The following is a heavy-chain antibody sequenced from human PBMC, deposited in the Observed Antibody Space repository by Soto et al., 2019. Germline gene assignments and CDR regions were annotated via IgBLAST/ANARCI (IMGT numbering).Heavy chain of an antibody. D-gene: IGHD5-18*01. CDR2: IDWDDDK. J-gene: IGHJ6*02. CDR3: ARMSVDTAMVDYYYYGMDL. V-gene: IGHV2-70*01. Sequence: CCATLLNPTHTLTLTCTFSVFSLSAHGMCLSLSRQPAGKALEWLALIDWDDDKYYSTSPKTRLTISKDTSKNQVVLTMTNMDPVDTATYYCARMSVDTAMVDYYYYGMDLWGQGTTVTVSS. CDR1: VFSLSAHGMC.